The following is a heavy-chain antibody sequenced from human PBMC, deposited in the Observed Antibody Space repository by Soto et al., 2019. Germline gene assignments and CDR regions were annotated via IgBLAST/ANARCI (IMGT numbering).Heavy chain of an antibody. CDR3: ARGETWDV. CDR1: GGSFSGYY. Sequence: QVQLQQWGAGLLKPSETLSLTCAVYGGSFSGYYWSWIRQPPGKGLEWIGEINHSGSTNYNPSLKSRVTISVDTSKDQFSLKLSSVTAADTAVYYCARGETWDVWGQGTTVTVSS. J-gene: IGHJ6*02. V-gene: IGHV4-34*01. CDR2: INHSGST.